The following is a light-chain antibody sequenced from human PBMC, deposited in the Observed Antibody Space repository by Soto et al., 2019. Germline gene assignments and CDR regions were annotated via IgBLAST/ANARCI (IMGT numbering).Light chain of an antibody. CDR2: SNN. Sequence: QPVLTQPPSASGTPGLRVTISCSGSSSNIGSNTVNWYQQFPGTAPKLLIFSNNQRPSGVPDRFSGSKSGTSASLAISGLRSEDEADYSCAAWDDSLNGVVFGGGTKLTVL. CDR1: SSNIGSNT. J-gene: IGLJ2*01. V-gene: IGLV1-44*01. CDR3: AAWDDSLNGVV.